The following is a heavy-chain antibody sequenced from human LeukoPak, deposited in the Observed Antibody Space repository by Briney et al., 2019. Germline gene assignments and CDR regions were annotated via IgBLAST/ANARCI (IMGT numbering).Heavy chain of an antibody. V-gene: IGHV3-23*01. CDR1: GFTFSSYA. J-gene: IGHJ4*02. D-gene: IGHD4-17*01. Sequence: GGSLRLSCAASGFTFSSYAMSWVRQAPGKGLEWVSAISGSGGSTYYADSVKGRFTISRDNSKNTLYLQMNSLRAEDTAVYYCAQSPLAPAVTTLDYWGQGTLVTVSS. CDR3: AQSPLAPAVTTLDY. CDR2: ISGSGGST.